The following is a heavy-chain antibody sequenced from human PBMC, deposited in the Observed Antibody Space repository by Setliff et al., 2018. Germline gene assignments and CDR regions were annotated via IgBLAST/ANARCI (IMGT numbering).Heavy chain of an antibody. CDR1: GGSMGSYY. CDR2: VYTTGST. CDR3: AKIGSSLDY. Sequence: PSATLSLTCTVSGGSMGSYYWTWIRQSAGKGLEWIGRVYTTGSTAFNPSLNRRVTMSLDKSKNQFSLKLYSVTAADTAVYYCAKIGSSLDYWGQGILVTVSS. V-gene: IGHV4-4*07. J-gene: IGHJ4*02. D-gene: IGHD3-16*01.